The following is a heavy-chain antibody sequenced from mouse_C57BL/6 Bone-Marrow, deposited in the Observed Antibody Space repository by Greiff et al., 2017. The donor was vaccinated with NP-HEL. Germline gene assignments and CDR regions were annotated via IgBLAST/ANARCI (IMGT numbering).Heavy chain of an antibody. CDR3: ASLIYYDYDGY. V-gene: IGHV1-7*01. CDR2: INPSSGYT. D-gene: IGHD2-4*01. J-gene: IGHJ3*01. Sequence: VQGVESGAELAKPGASVKLSCKASGYTFTSYWMHWVKQRPGQGLEWIGYINPSSGYTKYNQKFKDKATLTADKSSSTAYMQLSSLTYEDSAVYYCASLIYYDYDGYWGQGTLVTVAA. CDR1: GYTFTSYW.